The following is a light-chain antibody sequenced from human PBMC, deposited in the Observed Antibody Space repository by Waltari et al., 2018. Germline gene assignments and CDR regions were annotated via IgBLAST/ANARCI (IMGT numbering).Light chain of an antibody. V-gene: IGLV1-44*01. CDR3: ASWDDSLNGHWV. CDR2: RNG. Sequence: QSVLTQPPSASGTPGQRVTISCSGSSSNPGTYVVNLYPQVPGTAPNLPIYRNGLRPSGVPDRFSASNSGTSASLAISGLQSEDEAEYYCASWDDSLNGHWVFGGGTKVTVL. CDR1: SSNPGTYV. J-gene: IGLJ3*02.